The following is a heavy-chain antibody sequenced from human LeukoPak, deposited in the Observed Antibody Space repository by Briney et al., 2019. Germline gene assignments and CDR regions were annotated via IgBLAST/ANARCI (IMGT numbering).Heavy chain of an antibody. J-gene: IGHJ4*02. Sequence: GGSLRLSCAASGFPFSTYDMHWVRQAPDKGLQWVAVISSNGYRTDYPDSVRGRFTISRDNFKNTVDLQMISVTAEDAAMYFCAKGLGTGSVLARPLHYWGQGTLVTVSS. D-gene: IGHD3-10*01. CDR3: AKGLGTGSVLARPLHY. CDR2: ISSNGYRT. CDR1: GFPFSTYD. V-gene: IGHV3-30*18.